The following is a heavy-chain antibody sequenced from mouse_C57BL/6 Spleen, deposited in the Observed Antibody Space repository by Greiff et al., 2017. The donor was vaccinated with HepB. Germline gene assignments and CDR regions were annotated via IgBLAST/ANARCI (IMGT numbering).Heavy chain of an antibody. CDR3: AREERAGNYKENFDY. D-gene: IGHD2-1*01. Sequence: QVQLQQPGAELVRPGSSVKLSCKASGYTFTSYWMHWVKQRPIQGLEWIGNIDPSDIETHYNQKFKDKATLTVDKSSSTAYMQLSSLTSEDSAVYYCAREERAGNYKENFDYWGQGTTLTVSS. J-gene: IGHJ2*01. CDR2: IDPSDIET. V-gene: IGHV1-52*01. CDR1: GYTFTSYW.